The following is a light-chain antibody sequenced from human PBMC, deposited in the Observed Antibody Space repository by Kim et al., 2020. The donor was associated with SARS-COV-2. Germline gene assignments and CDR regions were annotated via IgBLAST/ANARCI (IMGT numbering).Light chain of an antibody. V-gene: IGKV3-20*01. Sequence: EIVLTQSPGTLYLSPGERATLSCRASQSVKNNYLAWYQQKPGQAPRLLTYDASSRATGIPDRFSGSGSGTDFTLTISRLEPEDFAVYHCHQYGNTPRTFGQGTKLEI. CDR3: HQYGNTPRT. CDR1: QSVKNNY. CDR2: DAS. J-gene: IGKJ2*01.